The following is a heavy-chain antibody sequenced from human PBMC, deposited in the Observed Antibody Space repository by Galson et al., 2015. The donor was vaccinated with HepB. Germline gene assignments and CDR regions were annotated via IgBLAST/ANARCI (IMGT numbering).Heavy chain of an antibody. J-gene: IGHJ4*02. CDR1: GYTFITYY. D-gene: IGHD2-15*01. CDR2: IHPSDGNT. V-gene: IGHV1-46*03. CDR3: FSGGGSSAYDY. Sequence: SCKASGYTFITYYMHWVRQAPGQGLEWMGRIHPSDGNTKYAQKFQGRVTMTRDTSTSTVYMELSSLRSEDTAVYYCFSGGGSSAYDYWGQGTLVTVSS.